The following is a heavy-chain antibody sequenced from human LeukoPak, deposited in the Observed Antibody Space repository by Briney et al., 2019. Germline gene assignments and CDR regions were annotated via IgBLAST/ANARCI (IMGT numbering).Heavy chain of an antibody. CDR3: ARRYCSSTSCILDY. J-gene: IGHJ4*02. Sequence: GGSLRLSCAASGFTLSSYEVNWVRQAPGKGLEWVSYISTSGSTKYYADSVKGRFTISRDNAENSLYLQMNSLRAEDTAVYYCARRYCSSTSCILDYWGQGTLVTVSS. V-gene: IGHV3-48*03. CDR1: GFTLSSYE. CDR2: ISTSGSTK. D-gene: IGHD2-2*01.